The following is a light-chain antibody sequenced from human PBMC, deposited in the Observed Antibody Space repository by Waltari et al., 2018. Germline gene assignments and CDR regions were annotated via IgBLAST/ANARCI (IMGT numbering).Light chain of an antibody. V-gene: IGLV3-25*03. J-gene: IGLJ3*02. CDR3: QSAESSGFYPVV. CDR2: KDT. Sequence: YELTQPPSVSVSPGQTARITCSGDALPNRYVYWYQQKQGQAPVLLIYKDTERPSGIPERFTGSKSGATVTLTISCSQAEDGSDYYFQSAESSGFYPVVFGGGTKLTVL. CDR1: ALPNRY.